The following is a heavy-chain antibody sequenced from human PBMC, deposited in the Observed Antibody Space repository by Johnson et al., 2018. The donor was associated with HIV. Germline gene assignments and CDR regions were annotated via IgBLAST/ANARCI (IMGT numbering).Heavy chain of an antibody. D-gene: IGHD1-14*01. V-gene: IGHV3-30*04. Sequence: QVQLVESGGGVVQPGRSLRLSCAASGFTFSSYAMHWVRKAPGKGLEWVAVISYDGSNKFYADSVKGRFTISRDNSKNTLYLQMNSLRHEDTAVYYCARDQGELRRTHAFDIWGQGTMVTVSS. CDR3: ARDQGELRRTHAFDI. J-gene: IGHJ3*02. CDR1: GFTFSSYA. CDR2: ISYDGSNK.